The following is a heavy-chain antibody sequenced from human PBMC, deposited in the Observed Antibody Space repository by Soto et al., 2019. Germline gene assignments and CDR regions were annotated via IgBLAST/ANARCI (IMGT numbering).Heavy chain of an antibody. Sequence: QVQLVQSGAEVKKPGASVKVSCKASGYTFTSYGISWVRQAPGQGLEWMGWISAYNGNTNYAQKLQGRVTMTTDTSTSTAYMELWSLRSDDTAVYYCARDFVVVVPAAMSSGWFDPWGQGTLVTVSS. CDR3: ARDFVVVVPAAMSSGWFDP. CDR1: GYTFTSYG. CDR2: ISAYNGNT. D-gene: IGHD2-2*01. J-gene: IGHJ5*02. V-gene: IGHV1-18*01.